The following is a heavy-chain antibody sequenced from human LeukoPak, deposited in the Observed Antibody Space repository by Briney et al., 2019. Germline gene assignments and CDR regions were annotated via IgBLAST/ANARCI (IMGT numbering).Heavy chain of an antibody. CDR2: IIPIFGTA. Sequence: SVKVSCKASGGTFSSYAISWVRQAPGQGLEWMGGIIPIFGTANYAQKFQGRVTITTDESTSTAYMELSSLRSEDTAVYYCARDSTSGPRLGDAFDIWGQGTMVTVSS. CDR1: GGTFSSYA. CDR3: ARDSTSGPRLGDAFDI. V-gene: IGHV1-69*05. D-gene: IGHD3-3*01. J-gene: IGHJ3*02.